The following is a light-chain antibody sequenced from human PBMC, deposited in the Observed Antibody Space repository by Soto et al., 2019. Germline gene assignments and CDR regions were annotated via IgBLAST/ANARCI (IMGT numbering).Light chain of an antibody. CDR1: QTINTY. J-gene: IGKJ1*01. CDR2: AAS. V-gene: IGKV1-39*01. Sequence: DIQMTQSPSSLSASVGDRVTISCRASQTINTYVIWYLQKQWKAPNLLIYAASSLHSGDPSRSSRGGSGTYCPLTISSLQPEDFATFDYQQSFSTPRTFGQGTKVEIK. CDR3: QQSFSTPRT.